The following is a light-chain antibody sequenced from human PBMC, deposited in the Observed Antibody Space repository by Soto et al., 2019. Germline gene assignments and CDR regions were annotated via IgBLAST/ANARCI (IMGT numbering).Light chain of an antibody. CDR3: QHLDSFPLA. V-gene: IGKV1-9*01. CDR1: QSISSH. Sequence: DIQLTQSPSFLSASVGDRVTITCRASQSISSHVAWYRQKSGKAPMLLIYAASTLQSGVPSRFSGSGSVTEFTLTISSRHPEDFATYYCQHLDSFPLAVGGGTTVEI. CDR2: AAS. J-gene: IGKJ4*01.